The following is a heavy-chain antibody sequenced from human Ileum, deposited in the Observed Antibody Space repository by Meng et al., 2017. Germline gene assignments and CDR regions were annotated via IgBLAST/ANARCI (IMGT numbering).Heavy chain of an antibody. Sequence: VQLQASGPGLVKPSGTLALTCAVSGGSISSGTWCSWVRQPPGKVLQWIGEFHPGSGATYNPSLKARVTISVDTSMQQFSLQLTSVTAADTAVYYCAKNGAYCLESWGQGTLVTVSS. D-gene: IGHD2-21*01. CDR1: GGSISSGTW. CDR3: AKNGAYCLES. V-gene: IGHV4-4*02. CDR2: FHPGSGA. J-gene: IGHJ4*02.